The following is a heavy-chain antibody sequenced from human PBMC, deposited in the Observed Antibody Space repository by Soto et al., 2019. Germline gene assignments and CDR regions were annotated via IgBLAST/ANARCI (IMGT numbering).Heavy chain of an antibody. CDR2: ISAYNGNT. D-gene: IGHD5-18*01. Sequence: GASVKVSCKASGYTFTSYGISWVRQAPGQGLEWMGWISAYNGNTNYAQKLQGRVTMTTDTSTSTAYMELRSLRSDDTAVYYCARETVDTAMADDAFDIWGQGTMVTVSS. V-gene: IGHV1-18*01. CDR3: ARETVDTAMADDAFDI. J-gene: IGHJ3*02. CDR1: GYTFTSYG.